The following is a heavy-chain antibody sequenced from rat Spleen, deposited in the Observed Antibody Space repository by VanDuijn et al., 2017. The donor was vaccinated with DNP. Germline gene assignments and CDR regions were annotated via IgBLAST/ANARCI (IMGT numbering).Heavy chain of an antibody. V-gene: IGHV5-22*01. CDR3: VRWNSGHFDY. CDR2: INYEGDST. CDR1: GITFSDSY. Sequence: EVQLVESGGGLVQPGRSLKLSCAASGITFSDSYMAWVRQAPKKGLEWVASINYEGDSTYYGGSVKGRFTISRDNAKSTLYLQMSSLRSEDTATYYCVRWNSGHFDYWGQGVMVTVSS. D-gene: IGHD4-3*01. J-gene: IGHJ2*01.